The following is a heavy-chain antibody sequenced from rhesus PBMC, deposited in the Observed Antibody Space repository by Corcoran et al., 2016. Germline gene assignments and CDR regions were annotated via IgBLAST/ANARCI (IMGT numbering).Heavy chain of an antibody. J-gene: IGHJ5-1*01. CDR1: GGSISGGYD. CDR2: IDGRNGST. V-gene: IGHV4-76*01. D-gene: IGHD5-12*01. CDR3: ARQGYSYSYLYSWNNPPPLYNRFDV. Sequence: QVQLQESGPGLVKPSETLSLTCAVSGGSISGGYDWSWIRQPPGKGLEGSGYIDGRNGSTNYNPSLKNRVTIAKDTTKNQFSLKLSSVTAADTAVYYCARQGYSYSYLYSWNNPPPLYNRFDVWGPGVLVTVSS.